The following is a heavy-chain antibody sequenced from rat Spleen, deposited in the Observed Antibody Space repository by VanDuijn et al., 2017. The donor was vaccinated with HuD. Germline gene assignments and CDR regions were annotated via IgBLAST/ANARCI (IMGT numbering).Heavy chain of an antibody. V-gene: IGHV5-46*01. Sequence: EVQLVESGGGLVQPGRSLKLSCAASGFTFSSFPMAWVRQAPTKGLEWVATISSDGGRNFYRDSVKGRFTISRDNAKSSLYLQMDSLRSEDTATYYCARATPEWNFDFWGPGTMVTVSS. J-gene: IGHJ1*01. CDR3: ARATPEWNFDF. CDR1: GFTFSSFP. CDR2: ISSDGGRN.